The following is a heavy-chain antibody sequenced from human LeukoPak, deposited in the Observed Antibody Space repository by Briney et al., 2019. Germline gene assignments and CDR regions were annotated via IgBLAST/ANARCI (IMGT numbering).Heavy chain of an antibody. J-gene: IGHJ4*02. CDR1: GFTFSSYT. D-gene: IGHD5-24*01. CDR2: ISSSRSTI. V-gene: IGHV3-48*04. Sequence: GGSLRLSCAASGFTFSSYTMSWVRQAPGKGLEWVSYISSSRSTIYYADSVKGRFTISRDNAKNSLYLQMNSLRAEDTAVYYCARETPRRGETRDGYRWGQGTVVTVSS. CDR3: ARETPRRGETRDGYR.